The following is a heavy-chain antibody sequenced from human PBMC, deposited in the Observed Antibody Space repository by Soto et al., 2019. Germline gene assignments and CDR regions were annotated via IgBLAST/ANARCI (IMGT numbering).Heavy chain of an antibody. D-gene: IGHD2-2*02. CDR1: GGTFSSYA. V-gene: IGHV1-69*01. Sequence: QAQLVQSGAEVKKPGSSVKVSCKASGGTFSSYAISWVRQAPGQGLEWMGGIIPIFGTGNYAQKFQGRVTIPADESTSTAYMELSSLRSEDTAVYYCARQGPALGPRYCSSTSCYTAYYYYGMDVWGQGTTVTVSS. J-gene: IGHJ6*02. CDR2: IIPIFGTG. CDR3: ARQGPALGPRYCSSTSCYTAYYYYGMDV.